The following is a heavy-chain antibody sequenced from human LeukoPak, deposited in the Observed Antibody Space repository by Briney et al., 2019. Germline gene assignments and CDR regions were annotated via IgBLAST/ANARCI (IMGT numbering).Heavy chain of an antibody. CDR2: AYSSGST. Sequence: SETLSLTCAVYGGSFSGYYWSWIRQPAGKGLEWIGRAYSSGSTNYNPSLKSRVSISVDTSKNQFSLRLSSVTAADTAVYYCARGGYCGGDCYFYYWGQGTLVTVSS. CDR3: ARGGYCGGDCYFYY. J-gene: IGHJ4*02. D-gene: IGHD2-21*02. V-gene: IGHV4-59*10. CDR1: GGSFSGYY.